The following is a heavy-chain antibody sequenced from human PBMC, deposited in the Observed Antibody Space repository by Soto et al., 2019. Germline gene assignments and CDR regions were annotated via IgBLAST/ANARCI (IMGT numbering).Heavy chain of an antibody. CDR3: ARYLVVVTDNPNAFET. Sequence: GASVKVSCKAPRDTFTSYYMNWVRPAPGQGLEWMGVIKPHGGSTAYAQKFQGRETMTRDTSARTVYMEVSSLRSEDTAMYYCARYLVVVTDNPNAFETWGQGTMVTVSS. CDR2: IKPHGGST. J-gene: IGHJ3*02. V-gene: IGHV1-46*01. CDR1: RDTFTSYY. D-gene: IGHD2-21*02.